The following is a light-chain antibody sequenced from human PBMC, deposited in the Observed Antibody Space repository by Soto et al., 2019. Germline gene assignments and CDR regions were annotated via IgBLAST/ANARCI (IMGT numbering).Light chain of an antibody. CDR2: DAT. Sequence: DIQMTQSPSSLSASVGDKVTITCRASQSVRKYLNWYQHKSGQAPKVVIYDATTLESGVSSRFSGSGSGTEFNLTISSLQPEDFPTYYCQQSDDNPRTFGQGTKVDLK. V-gene: IGKV1-39*01. CDR1: QSVRKY. CDR3: QQSDDNPRT. J-gene: IGKJ1*01.